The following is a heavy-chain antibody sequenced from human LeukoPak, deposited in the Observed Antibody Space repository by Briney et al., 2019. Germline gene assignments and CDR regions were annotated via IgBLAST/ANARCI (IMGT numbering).Heavy chain of an antibody. CDR1: GYTFTHYY. V-gene: IGHV1-46*01. CDR3: ARSPYTYGSLFYLDY. J-gene: IGHJ4*02. D-gene: IGHD5-18*01. CDR2: INPSGGST. Sequence: GASVKVSCKASGYTFTHYYIHWVRRAPGQGLEWMGIINPSGGSTNYAQKFQGRVTLTRDTSTSTVYMELSSLRSEDTAVYYCARSPYTYGSLFYLDYWGQGTLVTVSS.